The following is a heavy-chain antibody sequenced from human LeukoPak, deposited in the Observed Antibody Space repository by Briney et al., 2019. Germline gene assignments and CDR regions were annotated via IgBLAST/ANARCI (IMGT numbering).Heavy chain of an antibody. CDR2: ISWNSGSI. D-gene: IGHD3-22*01. J-gene: IGHJ4*02. V-gene: IGHV3-9*01. CDR1: GFTFDDYA. CDR3: AKSDYDSSGYLGDPFDY. Sequence: GGSLRLSCAASGFTFDDYAMHWVRQAPGKGLEWVSGISWNSGSIGYADSVKGRFTISRDNAKNSLYLQMNSLRAEDTALYYCAKSDYDSSGYLGDPFDYWGQGTLVTVSS.